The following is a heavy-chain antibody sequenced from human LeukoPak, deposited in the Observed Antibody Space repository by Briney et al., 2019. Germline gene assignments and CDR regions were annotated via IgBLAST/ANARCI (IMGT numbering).Heavy chain of an antibody. CDR2: IKQDGSEK. V-gene: IGHV3-7*01. D-gene: IGHD4-17*01. Sequence: GGSLRLSCAASGFTFSSYWMSWVRQAPGKGLEWVANIKQDGSEKYYVDSVKGRFTISRDNAKDSLYLQMNSLRAEDTAVYYCARELVDDYGDSDYWGQGTLVTVSS. J-gene: IGHJ4*02. CDR3: ARELVDDYGDSDY. CDR1: GFTFSSYW.